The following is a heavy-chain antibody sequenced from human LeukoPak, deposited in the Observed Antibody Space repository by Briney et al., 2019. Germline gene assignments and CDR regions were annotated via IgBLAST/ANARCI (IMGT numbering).Heavy chain of an antibody. V-gene: IGHV1-69*05. CDR2: IIPIFGTA. J-gene: IGHJ5*02. CDR3: ARAGGRSWFDP. Sequence: SVKVSCKASGGTFSSYAISWVRQAPGHGLEWMGGIIPIFGTANYAQKFQGRVTMTTDTSMSTAYMELSRLTSDDTAVYYCARAGGRSWFDPWGQGTLVTVSS. CDR1: GGTFSSYA.